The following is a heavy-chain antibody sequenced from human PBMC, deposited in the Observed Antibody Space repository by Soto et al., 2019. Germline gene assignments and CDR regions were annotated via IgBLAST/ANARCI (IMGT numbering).Heavy chain of an antibody. CDR1: GGSISSSNW. D-gene: IGHD3-22*01. J-gene: IGHJ4*02. CDR2: TYHSGST. Sequence: QVQLQESGPGLVKPSGTLSLTCAVSGGSISSSNWWSWVRQPPGKGLEWIGETYHSGSTNYNPSLKSRVTIAVDKSKNQFSLKLSSVTAADTAVYYCARVMDSSGYYYEALDYWGQGTLVTVSS. V-gene: IGHV4-4*02. CDR3: ARVMDSSGYYYEALDY.